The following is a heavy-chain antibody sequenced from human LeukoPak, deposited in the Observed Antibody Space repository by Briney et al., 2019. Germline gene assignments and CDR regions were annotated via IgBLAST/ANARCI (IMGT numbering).Heavy chain of an antibody. V-gene: IGHV1-18*01. D-gene: IGHD2-15*01. J-gene: IGHJ4*02. Sequence: GASVKVSCKTSGYNFRHYGISWVRQAPGQGLEWMAWISGGYNGDSNYALKLRGRLTMTTDTSTSTAYMELRSLRSDDTAVYYCARDEKKYCSGDSCPAYFDYWGQGTLVTVSS. CDR1: GYNFRHYG. CDR2: ISGGYNGDS. CDR3: ARDEKKYCSGDSCPAYFDY.